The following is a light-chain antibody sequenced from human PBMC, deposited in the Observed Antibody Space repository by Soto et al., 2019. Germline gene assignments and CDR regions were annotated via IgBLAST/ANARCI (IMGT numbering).Light chain of an antibody. CDR2: GAS. V-gene: IGKV3-20*01. CDR1: QSVSSSY. Sequence: EIVLTQFPGTLSLSPWERATLSCTARQSVSSSYLAWYQQKPGQAPRLLIYGASSRATGIPDRFSGSGSGTDFTLTISRLEPEDFAVYYCQQYDSSPKTFGQGTKVDI. J-gene: IGKJ1*01. CDR3: QQYDSSPKT.